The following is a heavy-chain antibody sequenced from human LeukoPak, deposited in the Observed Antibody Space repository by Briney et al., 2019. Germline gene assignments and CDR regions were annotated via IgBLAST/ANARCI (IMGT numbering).Heavy chain of an antibody. D-gene: IGHD3-10*01. J-gene: IGHJ4*02. CDR2: IYYRGGT. Sequence: LRLSCAASGYIVSSNYMSWIRQPPGKGLEWIGFIYYRGGTSYNPSLNSRLFISVDTSKSQFSLKLTSVTAADTAVYYCARDYFGLGGIDSWGQGALVTVSS. V-gene: IGHV4-30-4*08. CDR3: ARDYFGLGGIDS. CDR1: GYIVSSNYM.